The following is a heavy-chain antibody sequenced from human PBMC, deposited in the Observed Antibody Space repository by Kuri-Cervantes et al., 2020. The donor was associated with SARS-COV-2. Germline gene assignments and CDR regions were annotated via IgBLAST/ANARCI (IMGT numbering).Heavy chain of an antibody. CDR3: ARLRRHNDGWFATGYYMDG. CDR1: GGSFSNFL. V-gene: IGHV4-34*01. Sequence: SQTLSLTCGVYGGSFSNFLWDWVRQPPGKGLEWIGEINYSGTTNYNPSLKSRVTISVDPSKNLFSLNLTSVTAADTAMYYCARLRRHNDGWFATGYYMDGWGKGTTVTVSS. J-gene: IGHJ6*03. D-gene: IGHD6-19*01. CDR2: INYSGTT.